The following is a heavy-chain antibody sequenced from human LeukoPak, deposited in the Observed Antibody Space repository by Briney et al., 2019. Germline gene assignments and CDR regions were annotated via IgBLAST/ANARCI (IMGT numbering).Heavy chain of an antibody. CDR3: AIGPPYGGYSD. CDR1: GFTFITYA. J-gene: IGHJ4*02. CDR2: ISGSGGRT. Sequence: GGSLRLSCAASGFTFITYAMTWVRQAPGKGPEWVSGISGSGGRTYYADSLKGRFTISRDNSKNTLYLQMNSLRPDDTAVYSCAIGPPYGGYSDWGQGTLVTVSS. D-gene: IGHD5-12*01. V-gene: IGHV3-23*01.